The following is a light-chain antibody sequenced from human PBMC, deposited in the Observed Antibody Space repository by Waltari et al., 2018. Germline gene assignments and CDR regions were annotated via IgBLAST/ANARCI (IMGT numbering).Light chain of an antibody. Sequence: QSALTQPRSVSGSPGQSVTISCTGTSSDVGANNFVSWYQHHPDKAPKLIIYDINKRPSGGPDCFSGSKSGNTASLTISGLQAEDEADYYCCSCVGRNIYWVFGGGTKLTVL. CDR3: CSCVGRNIYWV. V-gene: IGLV2-11*01. J-gene: IGLJ3*02. CDR2: DIN. CDR1: SSDVGANNF.